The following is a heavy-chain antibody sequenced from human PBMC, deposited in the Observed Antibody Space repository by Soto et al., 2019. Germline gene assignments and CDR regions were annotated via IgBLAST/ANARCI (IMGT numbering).Heavy chain of an antibody. CDR1: GYSFTSYW. CDR2: IYPGDSDT. J-gene: IGHJ5*02. V-gene: IGHV5-51*01. CDR3: ARIPSYCGGDCYLRWWFDP. D-gene: IGHD2-21*02. Sequence: PGESLKISCKGSGYSFTSYWIGWVRQMPGKGLEWMGIIYPGDSDTRYSPSFQGQVTISADKSISTAYLQWSSLKASDTAMYYCARIPSYCGGDCYLRWWFDPWGRGTLVTVSS.